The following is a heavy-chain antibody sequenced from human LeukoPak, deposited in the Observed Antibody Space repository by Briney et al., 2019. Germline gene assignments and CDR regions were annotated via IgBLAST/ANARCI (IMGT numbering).Heavy chain of an antibody. J-gene: IGHJ1*01. CDR3: ASGQYYDLWSGYYVD. CDR1: GGSFSGHY. V-gene: IGHV4-34*01. Sequence: PAETLCLTCAVYGGSFSGHYWSWIRQPPGKGLEWIGEINHSGSTNYNPSLESRVTISVDTSKNHFSLKLSSVTAADTAVYYCASGQYYDLWSGYYVDWGQGTVDPVSA. CDR2: INHSGST. D-gene: IGHD3-3*01.